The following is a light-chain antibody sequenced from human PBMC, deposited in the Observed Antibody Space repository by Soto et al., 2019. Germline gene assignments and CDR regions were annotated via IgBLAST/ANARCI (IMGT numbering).Light chain of an antibody. CDR3: QQYGSSPHT. CDR1: PSVSSSY. V-gene: IGKV3-20*01. J-gene: IGKJ2*01. Sequence: EIVLTQSPGTLSLSPGERATLSCRASPSVSSSYLAWYQQKPGQAPRLLIYGASSRATGIPARFSGSGSGTDFTLTISRPEPEDVAVYYYQQYGSSPHTFGQGTKLEIK. CDR2: GAS.